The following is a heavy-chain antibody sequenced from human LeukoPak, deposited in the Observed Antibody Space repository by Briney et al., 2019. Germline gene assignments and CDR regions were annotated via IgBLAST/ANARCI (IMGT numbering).Heavy chain of an antibody. Sequence: SETLSLTCAVYGGSFSGYYWGWIRQPPGKGLEWIGEINHSGSTNYNPSLKSRVTISVDTSKNQFSLKLSSVTAADTAVYYCARGSGLFAYSRFDYWGQGTLVTVSS. CDR2: INHSGST. D-gene: IGHD1-26*01. V-gene: IGHV4-34*01. J-gene: IGHJ4*02. CDR1: GGSFSGYY. CDR3: ARGSGLFAYSRFDY.